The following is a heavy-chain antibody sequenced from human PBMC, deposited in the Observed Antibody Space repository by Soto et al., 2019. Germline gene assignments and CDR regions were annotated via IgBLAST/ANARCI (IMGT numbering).Heavy chain of an antibody. CDR1: SGPDRSHN. V-gene: IGHV4-59*08. CDR3: VRQGIDYLHGLVDV. CDR2: VYYTGDT. D-gene: IGHD4-17*01. Sequence: QVQLQQSGPRLVKPSETLSLTCTVSSGPDRSHNWGWIRQPPGRGLEWIGYVYYTGDTAYNPSLRSRVFISADTSTNDISLTLSSVTAADTAVYYCVRQGIDYLHGLVDVWGQGTTVSFSS. J-gene: IGHJ6*02.